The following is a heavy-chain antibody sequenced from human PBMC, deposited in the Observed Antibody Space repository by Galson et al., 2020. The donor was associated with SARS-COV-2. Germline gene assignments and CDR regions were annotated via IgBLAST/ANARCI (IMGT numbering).Heavy chain of an antibody. CDR1: GFTVSSNY. CDR3: ARPIVGATRGMDV. J-gene: IGHJ6*02. Sequence: GGSLRLSCAASGFTVSSNYMSWVRQAPGKGLEWVSVIYRGGSTSYADSVKGRFTISRDNSKNTLYLQMNSLRAEDTAVYYCARPIVGATRGMDVWGQGTTVTVSS. D-gene: IGHD1-26*01. CDR2: IYRGGST. V-gene: IGHV3-53*01.